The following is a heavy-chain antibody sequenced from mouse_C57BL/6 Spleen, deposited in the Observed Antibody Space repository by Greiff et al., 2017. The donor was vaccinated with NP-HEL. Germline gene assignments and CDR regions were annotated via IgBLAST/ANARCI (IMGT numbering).Heavy chain of an antibody. J-gene: IGHJ4*01. D-gene: IGHD2-5*01. V-gene: IGHV1-15*01. CDR3: TRSSYSNFYYYAMDY. CDR2: IDPETGGT. Sequence: QVQLQQSGAELVRPGASVTLSCKASGYTFTDYEMHWVKQTPVHGLEWIGAIDPETGGTAYNQKFKGKAILTADKSSSTAYMELRSLTSEDSAVYYCTRSSYSNFYYYAMDYWGQGTSVTVSS. CDR1: GYTFTDYE.